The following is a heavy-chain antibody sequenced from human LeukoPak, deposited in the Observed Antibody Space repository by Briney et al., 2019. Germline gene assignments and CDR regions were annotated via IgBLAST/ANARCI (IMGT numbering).Heavy chain of an antibody. CDR1: GYSISRSNW. V-gene: IGHV4-28*01. D-gene: IGHD1-26*01. CDR3: SRYSGSQGWFDP. Sequence: SETLSLTCAVSGYSISRSNWWGWIRQPPGTGLEWIGYIDYSGTTYYSPSLKSRVTMSVDTTKNQFSLKLHSVSAVDTAVYYCSRYSGSQGWFDPWGQGTLVTVSS. CDR2: IDYSGTT. J-gene: IGHJ5*02.